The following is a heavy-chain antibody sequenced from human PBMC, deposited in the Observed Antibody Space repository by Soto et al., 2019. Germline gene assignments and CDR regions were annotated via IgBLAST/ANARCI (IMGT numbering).Heavy chain of an antibody. J-gene: IGHJ6*02. CDR2: ISYEGLNT. Sequence: QVQLVQSGGGVVQPGRSLRLSCATSGFTFSSYDMQWVRHAPGKGLEWVALISYEGLNTYYADSVRGRFIISRDNSKNILYLQMHSLRPDDTAVCYCAKLIYPLNSSGLDVWGQGATVIVSS. D-gene: IGHD1-1*01. V-gene: IGHV3-30*18. CDR3: AKLIYPLNSSGLDV. CDR1: GFTFSSYD.